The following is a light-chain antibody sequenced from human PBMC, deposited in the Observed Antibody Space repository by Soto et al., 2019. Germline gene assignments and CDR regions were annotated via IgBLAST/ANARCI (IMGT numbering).Light chain of an antibody. Sequence: DIQMTQSPSTLSASVGDRVTITCRASQSIGSWLAWYQQKPGKAPNLLIYRASSLESGIPTRFSGSGYGTEFTLTSSSLQPDDFSTYFCQQYNTLSVFGPGTQVEMK. CDR3: QQYNTLSV. CDR1: QSIGSW. V-gene: IGKV1-5*03. CDR2: RAS. J-gene: IGKJ3*01.